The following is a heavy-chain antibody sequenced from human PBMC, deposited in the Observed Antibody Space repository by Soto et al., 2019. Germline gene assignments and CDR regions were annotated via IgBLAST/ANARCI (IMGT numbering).Heavy chain of an antibody. CDR3: ARVHSSSLDY. V-gene: IGHV3-23*01. CDR1: GFTFSSYA. J-gene: IGHJ4*02. Sequence: EVQLLESGGGLVQPGGSLRLSCAASGFTFSSYAMSWVRQAPGKGLEWVSAISGSGGSTYYADSVKGRFTICRDNSKNTLYLKMNSLRAEDTAVYYCARVHSSSLDYWGQGTLVTVSS. CDR2: ISGSGGST. D-gene: IGHD6-13*01.